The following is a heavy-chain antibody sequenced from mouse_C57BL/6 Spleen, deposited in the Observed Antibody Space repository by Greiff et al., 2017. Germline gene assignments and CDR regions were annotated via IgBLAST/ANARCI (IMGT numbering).Heavy chain of an antibody. D-gene: IGHD1-1*01. V-gene: IGHV1-64*01. Sequence: QVQLQQPGAELVKPGASVKLSCKASGYTFTSYWMHWVKQRPGQGLEWIGMIHPNSGSTNYNEKFKSKATLTVDKSSSTAYMQLSSLTSEDSAVYYCARDYGGSSYRAYWGQGTLVTVSA. CDR2: IHPNSGST. CDR3: ARDYGGSSYRAY. CDR1: GYTFTSYW. J-gene: IGHJ3*01.